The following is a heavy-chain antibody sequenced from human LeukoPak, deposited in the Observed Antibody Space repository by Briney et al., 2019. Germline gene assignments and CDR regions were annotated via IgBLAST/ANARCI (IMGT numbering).Heavy chain of an antibody. Sequence: PSETLSLTCTVSGGSISITNYYWGWIRQPPGRGPEGIGSISYSGSTYYNPSLKSRVTISVDTSKNQFSLKLSSVTAADTAVYYCARGVYSSSSGYYFDYWGQGTLVTVSS. D-gene: IGHD6-6*01. V-gene: IGHV4-39*07. CDR2: ISYSGST. CDR3: ARGVYSSSSGYYFDY. CDR1: GGSISITNYY. J-gene: IGHJ4*02.